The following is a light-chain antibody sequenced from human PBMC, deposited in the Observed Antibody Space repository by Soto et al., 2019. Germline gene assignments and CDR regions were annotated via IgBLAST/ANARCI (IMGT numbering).Light chain of an antibody. Sequence: SYELTQPPSVSVAPGKTARITCGGNNIGDTGVHWYQQKSGQAPVLVISSNSDRPSGIPERFSGSNSGNTATLTISWVEAGDEADYYCQVWDSSRDHYVFGAGTKLTVL. CDR2: SNS. CDR3: QVWDSSRDHYV. J-gene: IGLJ1*01. V-gene: IGLV3-21*04. CDR1: NIGDTG.